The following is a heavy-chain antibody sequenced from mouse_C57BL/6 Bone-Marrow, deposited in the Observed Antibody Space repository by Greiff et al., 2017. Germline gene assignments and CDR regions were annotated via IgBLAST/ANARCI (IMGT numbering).Heavy chain of an antibody. Sequence: EVKLVESGPELVKPGASVKIPCKASGYTFTDYNMDWVKQSHGKSLEWIGDINPNNGGTIYNQKFKGKATLTVDKSSSTAYMELRSLTSEDTAVYYCARCTIVTTRWYFDVWGTGTTVTVSS. V-gene: IGHV1-18*01. CDR3: ARCTIVTTRWYFDV. CDR1: GYTFTDYN. J-gene: IGHJ1*03. D-gene: IGHD2-5*01. CDR2: INPNNGGT.